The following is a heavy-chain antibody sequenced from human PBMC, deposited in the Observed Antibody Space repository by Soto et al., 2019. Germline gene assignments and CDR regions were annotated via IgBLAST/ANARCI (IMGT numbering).Heavy chain of an antibody. Sequence: PGGSLRLFCAASGFTVSSIYMSWVRQAPGKGLEWVSLIYSGGTTYYADSVKGRFTISRDNSKNTLYLQMNSVRAEDTAVYYCARQQVATPYWYFDLWGHGTLVTVSS. V-gene: IGHV3-53*01. CDR2: IYSGGTT. J-gene: IGHJ2*01. CDR1: GFTVSSIY. D-gene: IGHD5-12*01. CDR3: ARQQVATPYWYFDL.